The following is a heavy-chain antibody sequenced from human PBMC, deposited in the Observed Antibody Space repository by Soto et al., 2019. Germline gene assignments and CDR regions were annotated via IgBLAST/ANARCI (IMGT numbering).Heavy chain of an antibody. CDR1: GVTVSSNY. J-gene: IGHJ6*02. D-gene: IGHD3-3*01. Sequence: EVQLVESGGGLIQPGGSLRLSCAASGVTVSSNYMSWGRQAPGKGLEWVSVIYSGGSTDYADSVKGRFTISRYNSKNTLYLQMNSLRAEDTAVYYCARDDSLFGGMDVWGQGTTVTVSS. CDR2: IYSGGST. V-gene: IGHV3-53*01. CDR3: ARDDSLFGGMDV.